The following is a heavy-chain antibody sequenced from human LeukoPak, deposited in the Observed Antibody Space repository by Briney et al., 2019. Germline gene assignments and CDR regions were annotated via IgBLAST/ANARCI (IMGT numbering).Heavy chain of an antibody. CDR2: IRSKAYGGTT. D-gene: IGHD2-2*01. CDR1: GFTFGDYA. J-gene: IGHJ3*02. V-gene: IGHV3-49*04. CDR3: TSSWYCSSTSCSDAFDI. Sequence: PGRSLRLSCTASGFTFGDYAMSWVRQAPGKGLEWVGFIRSKAYGGTTEYAASVEGRFTISRDDSKSIAYLQMNSLKTEDTAVYYCTSSWYCSSTSCSDAFDIWGQGTMVTVSS.